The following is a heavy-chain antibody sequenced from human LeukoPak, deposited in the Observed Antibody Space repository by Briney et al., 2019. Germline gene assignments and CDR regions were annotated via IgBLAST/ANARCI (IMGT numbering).Heavy chain of an antibody. V-gene: IGHV4-39*01. D-gene: IGHD3-22*01. CDR3: ARLTNYYDSSGYLDY. Sequence: SETLSLTCTVSGGSISSSSYYWGWIRQPPGKGLEWIGSIYYSGSTYYNPSLKSRVTISVDTSKNQFSLKLSSVTAADTAVYYCARLTNYYDSSGYLDYWGQGTLVTVSS. CDR2: IYYSGST. CDR1: GGSISSSSYY. J-gene: IGHJ4*02.